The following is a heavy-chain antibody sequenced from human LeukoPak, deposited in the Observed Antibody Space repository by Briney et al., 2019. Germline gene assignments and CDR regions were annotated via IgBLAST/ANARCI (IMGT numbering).Heavy chain of an antibody. D-gene: IGHD3-10*01. CDR3: AKELPYYYGSGSYYMFGYYFDY. Sequence: GGSLRLSCAASGFTFSSYAMSWGREAPGKGLEWVLAISGSGGSTYYADSVKGRFTISRDNSKNTLCLQMNSLRAEDTAVYYCAKELPYYYGSGSYYMFGYYFDYWGQGTLVTVSS. CDR2: ISGSGGST. V-gene: IGHV3-23*01. J-gene: IGHJ4*02. CDR1: GFTFSSYA.